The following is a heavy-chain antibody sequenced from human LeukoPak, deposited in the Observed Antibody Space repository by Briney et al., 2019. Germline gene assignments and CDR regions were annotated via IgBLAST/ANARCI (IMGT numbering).Heavy chain of an antibody. CDR3: EGHDIVVVPAAPSEGDY. CDR2: INHSGST. CDR1: GGSFSGYY. Sequence: PSETLSLICAVYGGSFSGYYWSWIRQPPGKGLEWIGEINHSGSTNYNPSLKSRVTISVDTSKNQFSLKLSSVTAADTAVYYCEGHDIVVVPAAPSEGDYWGQGTLVTVSS. D-gene: IGHD2-2*01. J-gene: IGHJ4*02. V-gene: IGHV4-34*01.